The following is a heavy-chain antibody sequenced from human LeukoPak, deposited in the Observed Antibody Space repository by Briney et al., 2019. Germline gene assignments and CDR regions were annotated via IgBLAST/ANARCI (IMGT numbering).Heavy chain of an antibody. CDR3: ARGRVVGGMRAFDI. CDR1: GYNFTRYW. Sequence: GESLKISCKCAGYNFTRYWIGWVRQLPGKGLEWMGIIYPGDSDTRYSPSFQGQVTISADKSISTAYLQWSSLKASDTAMYYCARGRVVGGMRAFDIWGQGTMVTVSS. V-gene: IGHV5-51*01. J-gene: IGHJ3*02. D-gene: IGHD2-15*01. CDR2: IYPGDSDT.